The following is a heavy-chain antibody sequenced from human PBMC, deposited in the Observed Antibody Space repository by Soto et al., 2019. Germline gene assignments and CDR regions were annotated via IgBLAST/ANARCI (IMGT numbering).Heavy chain of an antibody. CDR1: GGSISSYY. J-gene: IGHJ4*02. V-gene: IGHV4-59*01. CDR3: ARRYGGNFDY. Sequence: QVQLQESGPGLVKPSETLSLTCTVSGGSISSYYWSWIRQPPVKGLVWIGYIYYSGSTNYNPSLKSRVTTSVDTSQTQSSLTLSSVTAADTAVYYCARRYGGNFDYWGQGTLVTVSS. D-gene: IGHD3-16*01. CDR2: IYYSGST.